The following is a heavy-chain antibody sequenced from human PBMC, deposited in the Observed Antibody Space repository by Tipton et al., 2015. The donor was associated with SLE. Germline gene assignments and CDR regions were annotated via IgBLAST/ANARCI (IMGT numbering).Heavy chain of an antibody. V-gene: IGHV3-30*02. CDR3: ARDSRGYYYNYYYGMDV. CDR2: IRYDGSNK. D-gene: IGHD3-22*01. J-gene: IGHJ6*02. CDR1: GFTFSSYG. Sequence: SLRLSCAASGFTFSSYGMHWVRQAPGKGLEWVAFIRYDGSNKYYADSVKGRFTISRDNSKNTLYLQMNSLRAEDTAVYYCARDSRGYYYNYYYGMDVWGQGTTVTVSS.